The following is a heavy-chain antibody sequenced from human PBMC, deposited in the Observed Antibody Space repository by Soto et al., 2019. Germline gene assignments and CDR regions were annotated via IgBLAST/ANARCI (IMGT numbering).Heavy chain of an antibody. CDR3: AKRGKGVQLWPRSYYFDY. J-gene: IGHJ4*02. Sequence: GGSLRLSCAASGFTFSSYAMSWVRQAPGKGLEWVSAISGSGGSTYYADSVKGRFTISRDNSKNTLYLQMNSLRAEDTAVYYCAKRGKGVQLWPRSYYFDYWGQGTLVTVSS. V-gene: IGHV3-23*01. CDR2: ISGSGGST. D-gene: IGHD5-18*01. CDR1: GFTFSSYA.